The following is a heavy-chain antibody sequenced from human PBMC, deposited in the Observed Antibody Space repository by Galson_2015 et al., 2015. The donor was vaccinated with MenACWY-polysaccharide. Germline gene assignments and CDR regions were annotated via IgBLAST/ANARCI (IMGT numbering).Heavy chain of an antibody. D-gene: IGHD1-14*01. CDR1: GGSITSYY. CDR3: ARRNLGNWYFDL. CDR2: IHASGST. Sequence: SETLSLTCTVSGGSITSYYWSWIRQPAGKGLEWIGRIHASGSTTYNPSFKSRVTMSVDMSKNQFSLRLTSVTAADTAVYYCARRNLGNWYFDLWGRGTLVTVSS. J-gene: IGHJ2*01. V-gene: IGHV4-4*07.